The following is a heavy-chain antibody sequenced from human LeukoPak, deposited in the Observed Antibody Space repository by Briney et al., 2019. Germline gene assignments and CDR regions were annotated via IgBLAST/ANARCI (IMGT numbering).Heavy chain of an antibody. D-gene: IGHD4-23*01. V-gene: IGHV3-23*01. CDR2: ITGSGGNT. CDR3: ARGRPHGNDY. J-gene: IGHJ4*02. CDR1: GFIFSSYS. Sequence: PGGSLRLSCAASGFIFSSYSMSWVRQAPGKGLEWVSVITGSGGNTYYADSVKGRFSISRDNAKNTLYLQMNSLRVEDTAVYYCARGRPHGNDYWGQGTLVTVSS.